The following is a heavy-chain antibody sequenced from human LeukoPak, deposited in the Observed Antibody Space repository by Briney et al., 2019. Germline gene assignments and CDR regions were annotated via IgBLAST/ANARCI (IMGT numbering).Heavy chain of an antibody. Sequence: PGGSLRLSCAASGFTFSDYYMSWIRQAPGKGLEWVSYISSSGSTIYYADSVKGRFTISRDNAKNSLYLQMNSLRAEDTAVHYCASGYYDSSGYYRDYWDQGTLVTVSS. V-gene: IGHV3-11*01. D-gene: IGHD3-22*01. CDR1: GFTFSDYY. J-gene: IGHJ4*02. CDR2: ISSSGSTI. CDR3: ASGYYDSSGYYRDY.